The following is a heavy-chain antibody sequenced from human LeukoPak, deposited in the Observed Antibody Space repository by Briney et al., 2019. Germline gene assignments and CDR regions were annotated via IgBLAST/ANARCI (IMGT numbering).Heavy chain of an antibody. CDR1: GFTFSSYA. J-gene: IGHJ6*03. CDR2: ISGSGGST. V-gene: IGHV3-23*01. D-gene: IGHD3-10*01. CDR3: AKNGITMVRGDYYYYYYMDV. Sequence: GGSLRLSCEASGFTFSSYAMSWVRQAPGKGLEWVSAISGSGGSTYYADSVKGRFTISRDNSKNTLYLQMNSLRAEDTAVYYCAKNGITMVRGDYYYYYYMDVWGKGTTVTVSS.